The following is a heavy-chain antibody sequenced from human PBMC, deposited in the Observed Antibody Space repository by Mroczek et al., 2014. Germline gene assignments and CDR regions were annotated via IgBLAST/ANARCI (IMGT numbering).Heavy chain of an antibody. CDR2: IYTSGST. V-gene: IGHV4-61*02. CDR3: ARADFWSGYYKMDY. Sequence: QVQLQESGPGLVKPSQTLSLTCTVSGGSISSGSYYWSWIRQPAGKGLEWIGRIYTSGSTNYNPSLKSRVTISVDTSKNQFSLKLSSVTAADTAVYYCARADFWSGYYKMDYWGQGTLVTVSS. D-gene: IGHD3-3*01. CDR1: GGSISSGSYY. J-gene: IGHJ4*02.